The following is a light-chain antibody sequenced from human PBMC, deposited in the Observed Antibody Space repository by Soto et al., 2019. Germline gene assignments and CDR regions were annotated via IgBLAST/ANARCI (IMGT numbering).Light chain of an antibody. CDR2: DVS. V-gene: IGLV2-14*03. Sequence: QSVLTQPASVSGSPGQSINISCTGTSSDVGGYNYVSWYQHHPGKAPKLIIYDVSNRPSGVSNPFSGSKSGNTASLTISGLQPEDVADYYCSSYTTSNTRQIVFGTGTKVT. J-gene: IGLJ1*01. CDR3: SSYTTSNTRQIV. CDR1: SSDVGGYNY.